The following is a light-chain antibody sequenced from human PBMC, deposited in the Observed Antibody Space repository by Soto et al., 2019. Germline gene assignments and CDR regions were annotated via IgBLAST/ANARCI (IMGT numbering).Light chain of an antibody. Sequence: DIQMTQSPSTLSASVGDRVTITCRASQSISSWLAWYQQKPGKAPKIRIYDASSLESGVPSRLSGSGSGTEFTLTISSLQPDDFATYYCQQYENLPTFGQGTRLEIK. V-gene: IGKV1-5*01. CDR1: QSISSW. CDR3: QQYENLPT. J-gene: IGKJ5*01. CDR2: DAS.